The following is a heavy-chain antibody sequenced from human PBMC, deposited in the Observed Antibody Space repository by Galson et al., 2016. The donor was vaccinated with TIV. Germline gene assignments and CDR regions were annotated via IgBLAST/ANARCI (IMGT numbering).Heavy chain of an antibody. CDR2: ISYAGTHQ. J-gene: IGHJ4*02. Sequence: SLRLSCAASGFTFINYAMHWVRQAPGKGLEWVAVISYAGTHQYYADSVEGRFSISRDNSKNTLYLHMDSLRAEDTAVYFCARDPGFTGNIVEIPAADFWGQGTLVPVSS. D-gene: IGHD2-2*01. V-gene: IGHV3-30*04. CDR1: GFTFINYA. CDR3: ARDPGFTGNIVEIPAADF.